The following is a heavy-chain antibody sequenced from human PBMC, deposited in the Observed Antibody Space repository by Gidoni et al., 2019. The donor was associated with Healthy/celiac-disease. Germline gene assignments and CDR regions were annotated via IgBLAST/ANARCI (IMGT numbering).Heavy chain of an antibody. Sequence: QVQLQQWGAGLLQPSETLSLTCAVYGGSFSGYYWSWIRQPPGKGLEWIWEINHSGSTNYNPSLKSRVTISVDTSKNQFSLKLSSVTAADTAVYYCARGGGEITMVRGVIYDYWGQGTLVTVS. V-gene: IGHV4-34*01. J-gene: IGHJ4*02. CDR2: INHSGST. CDR3: ARGGGEITMVRGVIYDY. CDR1: GGSFSGYY. D-gene: IGHD3-10*01.